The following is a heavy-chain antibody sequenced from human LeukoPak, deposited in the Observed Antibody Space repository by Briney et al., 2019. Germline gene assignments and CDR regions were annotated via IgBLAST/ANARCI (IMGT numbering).Heavy chain of an antibody. J-gene: IGHJ4*02. CDR1: GYTLTELS. V-gene: IGHV1-24*01. CDR2: FDPEDGET. D-gene: IGHD3-22*01. Sequence: ASVKVSCKVSGYTLTELSMHWVRQAPGKGLEWMGGFDPEDGETIYAQKFQGRVTITADESTSTAYMELSSLRSEDTAVYYCARLSRGYNYFDYWGQGTLVTVSS. CDR3: ARLSRGYNYFDY.